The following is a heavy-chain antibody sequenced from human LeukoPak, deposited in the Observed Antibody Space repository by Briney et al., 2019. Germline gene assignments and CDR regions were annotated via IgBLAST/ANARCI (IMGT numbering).Heavy chain of an antibody. CDR3: ARLQPNSGEWAFDI. CDR2: LYSRGSP. V-gene: IGHV4-59*01. J-gene: IGHJ3*02. Sequence: SETLSLTCTVSGASISTYYWSWIRQSPGKGLEWIGYLYSRGSPNYNPSLKRRVTISVETSKNHFSLTLSSVTATDTAVYYCARLQPNSGEWAFDIWGQGTMVTVSS. CDR1: GASISTYY. D-gene: IGHD1-1*01.